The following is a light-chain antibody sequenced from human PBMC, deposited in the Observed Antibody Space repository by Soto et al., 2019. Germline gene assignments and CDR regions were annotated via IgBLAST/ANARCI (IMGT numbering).Light chain of an antibody. CDR3: ATWDDSLNGFYV. Sequence: QSLLTQRPSSSGTPGQGVTISCSGSTSNIGSNYVYWYQQLPGTAPKLLIYRNNQRPSGVPDRFSGSKSGTSASLAISGLRSDDEADYFCATWDDSLNGFYVFGTGTKVTVL. CDR2: RNN. J-gene: IGLJ1*01. V-gene: IGLV1-47*01. CDR1: TSNIGSNY.